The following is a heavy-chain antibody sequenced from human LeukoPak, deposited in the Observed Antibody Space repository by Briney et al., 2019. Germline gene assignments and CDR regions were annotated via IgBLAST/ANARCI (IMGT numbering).Heavy chain of an antibody. D-gene: IGHD6-19*01. CDR3: AKAQTGYSSGWYYYGNDY. V-gene: IGHV3-30-3*01. J-gene: IGHJ4*02. CDR2: ISYDGSNK. CDR1: GFTFSNYA. Sequence: GGSLRLSCEASGFTFSNYAMHWVRQAPGKGLEWVAAISYDGSNKYYADPVKGRFTVSRDNSKNTLYLQMNSLRAEDTAVYYCAKAQTGYSSGWYYYGNDYWGQGTLVTVSS.